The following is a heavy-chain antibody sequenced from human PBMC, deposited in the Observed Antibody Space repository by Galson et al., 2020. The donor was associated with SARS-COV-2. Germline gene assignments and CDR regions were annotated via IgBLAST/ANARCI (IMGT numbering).Heavy chain of an antibody. V-gene: IGHV4-59*13. D-gene: IGHD6-13*01. Sequence: ASETLSLTCTVSNGAISSYYWSWIRQPPGKGLEWIGDIHHSGRTNYNPSLNSRATISVDTSKNQFSLILTSSTAADTAVYYCTRGGYSTTWRYNFDYWGQGILGTVSS. CDR1: NGAISSYY. J-gene: IGHJ4*02. CDR2: IHHSGRT. CDR3: TRGGYSTTWRYNFDY.